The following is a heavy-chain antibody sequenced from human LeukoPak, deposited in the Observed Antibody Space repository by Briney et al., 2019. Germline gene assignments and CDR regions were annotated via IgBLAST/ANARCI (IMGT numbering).Heavy chain of an antibody. V-gene: IGHV1-69*13. D-gene: IGHD2-2*01. CDR2: IIPIFGTA. CDR1: GGTFSSYA. CDR3: ARGEYCSSTSCYGSSRFNWFDP. Sequence: SVKVSCKASGGTFSSYAISWVRQAPGQGLEWMGGIIPIFGTANYARKFQGRVTITADESTSTAYMELSSLRSEDTAVYYCARGEYCSSTSCYGSSRFNWFDPWGQGTLVTVSS. J-gene: IGHJ5*02.